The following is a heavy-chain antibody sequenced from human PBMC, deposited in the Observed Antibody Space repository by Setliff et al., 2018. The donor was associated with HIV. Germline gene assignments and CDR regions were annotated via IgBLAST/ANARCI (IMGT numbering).Heavy chain of an antibody. CDR1: GFTFSNYN. CDR3: AKDLGHNSPYYFDS. J-gene: IGHJ4*02. Sequence: PGESLKISCAASGFTFSNYNMNWVRQAPGKGLEWVSSISYDSRFIYHADSMKGRFTISRDNSKNTLYLQMNSLRGEDTALYYCAKDLGHNSPYYFDSWGQGTLVTVSS. CDR2: ISYDSRFI. D-gene: IGHD3-16*01. V-gene: IGHV3-21*04.